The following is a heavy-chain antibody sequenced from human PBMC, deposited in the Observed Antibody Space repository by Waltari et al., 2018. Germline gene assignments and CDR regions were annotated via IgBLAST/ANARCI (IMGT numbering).Heavy chain of an antibody. CDR2: IYYDGST. D-gene: IGHD6-6*01. V-gene: IGHV4-30-4*08. CDR1: GGSITSGDYY. CDR3: ARDRAYRSSSRPLDY. J-gene: IGHJ4*02. Sequence: QVQLQESGPGLVKPSQTLSLTCTVSGGSITSGDYYWSWIRQPPGKGLEWIGYIYYDGSTYYNPSLKTRITISLATSKNQFSLKLSSVTAADTAVYYCARDRAYRSSSRPLDYWGQGTLVTVSS.